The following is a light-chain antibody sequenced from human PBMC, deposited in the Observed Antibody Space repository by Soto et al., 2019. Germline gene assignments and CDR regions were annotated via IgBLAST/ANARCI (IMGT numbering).Light chain of an antibody. CDR3: AAWDDSLNGSYV. V-gene: IGLV1-44*01. CDR1: SSNIGSNT. J-gene: IGLJ1*01. Sequence: QSALTQPPSASGTPGQRVTISCSGSSSNIGSNTVNWYQQLPGTAPKLLIYSNNQRPSGVPDRFSGSKSGTSASLAISGPQSEDEADYYCAAWDDSLNGSYVFGTGTKVTVL. CDR2: SNN.